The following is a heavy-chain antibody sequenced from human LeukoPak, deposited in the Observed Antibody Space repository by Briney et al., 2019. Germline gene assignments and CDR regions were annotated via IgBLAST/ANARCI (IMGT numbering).Heavy chain of an antibody. Sequence: GGSLRLSCAVSGFTFSNYDMNWVRQAPGKGPEWVTTISASGIHIYYADSAKGRFTISRDNSRNTLELQMNSLRGEDTAVYYCARMVSGDFWGQGTLVTVTS. CDR3: ARMVSGDF. CDR2: ISASGIHI. CDR1: GFTFSNYD. J-gene: IGHJ4*02. V-gene: IGHV3-23*01. D-gene: IGHD2-8*01.